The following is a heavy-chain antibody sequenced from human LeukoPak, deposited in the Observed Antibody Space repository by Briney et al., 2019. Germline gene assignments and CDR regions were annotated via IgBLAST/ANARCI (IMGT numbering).Heavy chain of an antibody. CDR3: ARLWTSGYFPPDP. CDR2: IYYSGST. D-gene: IGHD3-22*01. CDR1: GGSISSSSYY. J-gene: IGHJ5*02. Sequence: SETLSLTCTVSGGSISSSSYYWGWIRQPPGKGLEWIGSIYYSGSTYYNPSLKSRVTITVDTSKNQFSLKLSSVTAADPAVYYCARLWTSGYFPPDPWGQGTLVTVSS. V-gene: IGHV4-39*01.